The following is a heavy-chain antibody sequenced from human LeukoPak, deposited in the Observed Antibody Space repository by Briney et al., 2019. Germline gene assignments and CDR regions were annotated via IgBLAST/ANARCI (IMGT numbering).Heavy chain of an antibody. V-gene: IGHV3-33*01. Sequence: GGSLRLSCAASGFTFNGYAMHWVRQAPGKGLEWVAVIWYDGSNKYYADSVKGRFTISRDNPKNTLYLQMNSLRVEDTAVYYCARGKGAAGGTLDPWGQGTLVTVSS. D-gene: IGHD6-25*01. CDR3: ARGKGAAGGTLDP. CDR1: GFTFNGYA. CDR2: IWYDGSNK. J-gene: IGHJ5*02.